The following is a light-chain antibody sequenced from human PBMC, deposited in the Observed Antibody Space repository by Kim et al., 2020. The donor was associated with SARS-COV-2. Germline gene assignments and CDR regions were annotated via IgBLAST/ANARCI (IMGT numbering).Light chain of an antibody. V-gene: IGLV2-14*01. J-gene: IGLJ1*01. Sequence: GQSITISCSGTSRDIGSSHTVSWYQQHSGKAPRLIIIEVSDRPSGLSARFSGSKSGNLASLTISGLQSADEADYYGCSTSNSLDYVFGTGTKVTVL. CDR1: SRDIGSSHT. CDR3: CSTSNSLDYV. CDR2: EVS.